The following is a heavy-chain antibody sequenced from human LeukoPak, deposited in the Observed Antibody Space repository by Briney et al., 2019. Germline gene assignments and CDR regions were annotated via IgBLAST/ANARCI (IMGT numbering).Heavy chain of an antibody. CDR1: GASVNSGNYY. CDR2: IYTSGTT. V-gene: IGHV4-61*02. D-gene: IGHD1-26*01. Sequence: SQTLSLTCTVSGASVNSGNYYWTWIRQPAGKRLEWIGRIYTSGTTNYNPSLKSRVTISIDASKNQFSLRLSSVTAADTAVYYCTRGGELMNIWGQGTLVTVSS. J-gene: IGHJ4*02. CDR3: TRGGELMNI.